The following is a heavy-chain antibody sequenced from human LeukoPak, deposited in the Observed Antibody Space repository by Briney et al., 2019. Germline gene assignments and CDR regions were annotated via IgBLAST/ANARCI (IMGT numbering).Heavy chain of an antibody. CDR3: ARVRTAGTNWFDP. J-gene: IGHJ5*02. V-gene: IGHV4-59*01. Sequence: ASETLSLTCTVSGGSISSYYWSWLRQPPGKGLEWIGYIYYSGSTNYNPSLKSRVTISVDTSKNQFSLKLSSVTAADTAVYYCARVRTAGTNWFDPWGQGTLDTVSS. CDR1: GGSISSYY. D-gene: IGHD6-19*01. CDR2: IYYSGST.